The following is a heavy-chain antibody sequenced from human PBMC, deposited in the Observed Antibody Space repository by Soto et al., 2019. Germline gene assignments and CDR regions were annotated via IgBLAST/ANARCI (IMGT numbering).Heavy chain of an antibody. CDR3: TTQFFLSSRKPPEDV. V-gene: IGHV3-23*01. CDR2: LSGSSLNT. Sequence: EVRLLESGGGLVQPGGSLRLSCEASGVTFGNYAMTWVRQGPGRGLEWVSALSGSSLNTYYADSVKGRFTISRDNSKNTMYLEMNSLRVDDTAVYYCTTQFFLSSRKPPEDVWGQGTPVAVSS. CDR1: GVTFGNYA. J-gene: IGHJ6*02.